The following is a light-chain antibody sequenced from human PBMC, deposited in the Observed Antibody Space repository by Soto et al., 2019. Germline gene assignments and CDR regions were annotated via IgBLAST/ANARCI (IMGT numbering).Light chain of an antibody. CDR1: QRISRN. CDR3: QQYNNWTRT. Sequence: EIVMTQSPATLSVSPGESATLSCGASQRISRNLDWYQQKPGQAPRLLIYDASTRATAIPARFSGSGSETEFTLTISSLKPEDSEVYYCQQYNNWTRTFSHGTKVDIK. V-gene: IGKV3-15*01. CDR2: DAS. J-gene: IGKJ1*01.